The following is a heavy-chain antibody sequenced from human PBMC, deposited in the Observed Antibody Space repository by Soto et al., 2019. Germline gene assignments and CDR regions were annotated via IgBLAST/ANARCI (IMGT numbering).Heavy chain of an antibody. CDR1: GFTFNTYG. CDR3: ARIDCTGGSCRPYAYYDMDV. V-gene: IGHV3-33*01. CDR2: IWYDGSIK. Sequence: GGSLRLSCAASGFTFNTYGMHWVRQAPGRGLEWVAVIWYDGSIKYYADSVKGRFTISRDNSKNTLYLQMSSLRAEDTAVYYCARIDCTGGSCRPYAYYDMDVWGQGTTVTVSS. J-gene: IGHJ6*02. D-gene: IGHD2-15*01.